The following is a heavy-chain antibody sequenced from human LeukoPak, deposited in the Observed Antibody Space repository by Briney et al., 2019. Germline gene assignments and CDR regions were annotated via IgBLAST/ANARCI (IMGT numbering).Heavy chain of an antibody. J-gene: IGHJ4*02. CDR2: INPNSGGT. CDR3: ARDQDIVVVPAAMMGY. D-gene: IGHD2-2*01. Sequence: GASVKVSCKASGYTFTGYYMHWVRQAPGQGLEWMGWINPNSGGTNYAQKLQGRVTMTRDTSISTAYMELSRLRSDDTAVYYCARDQDIVVVPAAMMGYWGQGTLVTVSS. CDR1: GYTFTGYY. V-gene: IGHV1-2*02.